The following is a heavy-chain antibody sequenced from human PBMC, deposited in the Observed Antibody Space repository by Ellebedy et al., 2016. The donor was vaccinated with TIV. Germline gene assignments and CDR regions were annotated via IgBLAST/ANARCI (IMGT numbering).Heavy chain of an antibody. J-gene: IGHJ4*02. D-gene: IGHD4/OR15-4a*01. CDR1: GFTFSSYW. Sequence: GGSLRLXXAASGFTFSSYWMSWVRQAPGKGLEWVANIKQDGSEKYYVDSVKGRFTISRDNAKNSLYLQMNSLRAEDTAVYYCARSDVDGAFDYWGQGTLVTVSS. CDR3: ARSDVDGAFDY. V-gene: IGHV3-7*01. CDR2: IKQDGSEK.